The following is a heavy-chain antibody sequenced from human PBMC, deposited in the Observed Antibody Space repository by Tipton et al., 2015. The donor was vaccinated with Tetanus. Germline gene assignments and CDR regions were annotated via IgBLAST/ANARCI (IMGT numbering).Heavy chain of an antibody. CDR2: INPGGGST. CDR3: ARDWIAVAGSPSNAFDI. V-gene: IGHV1-46*01. Sequence: VQLVQSGAEVKKPGASVKVSCKASGYTFTSYYMHWVRQAPGQGLEWMGIINPGGGSTSYAQKFQGRVTMTRDTSTSTVYMELSSLRSEDTAVYYCARDWIAVAGSPSNAFDIWGQGTMVTVSS. J-gene: IGHJ3*02. D-gene: IGHD6-19*01. CDR1: GYTFTSYY.